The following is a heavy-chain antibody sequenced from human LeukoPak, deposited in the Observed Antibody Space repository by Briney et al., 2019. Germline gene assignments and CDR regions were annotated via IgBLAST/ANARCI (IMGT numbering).Heavy chain of an antibody. J-gene: IGHJ3*02. V-gene: IGHV3-48*04. Sequence: GGSLRLSCAASEFTFSRYSMNWVRQAPGKGLEWVSYISSGSSTIYYAGSVKGRVTISRDNVKSSLYLQMNSLRAEDTAVYYCARWKAAAGIRDDAFDIWGQGTMVTVSS. CDR3: ARWKAAAGIRDDAFDI. CDR2: ISSGSSTI. D-gene: IGHD6-13*01. CDR1: EFTFSRYS.